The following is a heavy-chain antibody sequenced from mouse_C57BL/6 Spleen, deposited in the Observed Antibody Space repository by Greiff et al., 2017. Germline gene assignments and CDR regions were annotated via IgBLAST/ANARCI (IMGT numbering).Heavy chain of an antibody. V-gene: IGHV1-82*01. CDR1: GYAFSSSW. CDR3: ARFSYVGYFDV. J-gene: IGHJ1*03. D-gene: IGHD1-1*01. CDR2: IYPGDGDT. Sequence: QVQLQQSGPELVKPGASVKISCKASGYAFSSSWMNWVKQRPGKCLEWIGRIYPGDGDTNYNGKFKGKATLTADKSSSTAYMQLSSLTSEDSAVYFCARFSYVGYFDVWGTGTTVTVSS.